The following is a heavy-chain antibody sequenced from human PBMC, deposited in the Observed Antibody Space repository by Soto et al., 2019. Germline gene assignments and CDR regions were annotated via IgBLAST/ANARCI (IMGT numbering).Heavy chain of an antibody. V-gene: IGHV3-30*04. Sequence: GSLRLSCAASGFSFRNYAIHWVRQAPGKGLEWVAVISRDGSHKYYLDSVKGRFTISRDNSKDTVNLLMNSLRDDDSAMYYCARSRNSAVADSFDYWGQGTLVTVSS. D-gene: IGHD1-26*01. J-gene: IGHJ4*02. CDR3: ARSRNSAVADSFDY. CDR2: ISRDGSHK. CDR1: GFSFRNYA.